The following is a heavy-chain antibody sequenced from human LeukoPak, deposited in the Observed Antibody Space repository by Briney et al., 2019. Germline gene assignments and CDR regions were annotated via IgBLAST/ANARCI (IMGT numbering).Heavy chain of an antibody. J-gene: IGHJ4*02. CDR3: ARGYGYDSSGYYDPEFDY. CDR1: GYTFTGYY. Sequence: GASVKVSCKASGYTFTGYYMHWVRQATGQGLEWMGWINPNSGGTNYAQKFQGRVTMTRDTSISTAYMELSRLRSDDTAVYSCARGYGYDSSGYYDPEFDYWGQGTLVTVSS. CDR2: INPNSGGT. V-gene: IGHV1-2*02. D-gene: IGHD3-22*01.